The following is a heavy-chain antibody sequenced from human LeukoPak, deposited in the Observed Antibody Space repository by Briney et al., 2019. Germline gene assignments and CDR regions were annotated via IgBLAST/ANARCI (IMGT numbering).Heavy chain of an antibody. CDR1: GFTFRSYD. CDR3: AKVLEQLVPDY. Sequence: GGSLRLSCAASGFTFRSYDMSWVRQAPGKGLEWVSTLSGSGDSTYYADSVKGRFTISRGSAKNSLYLQMNSLRAEDTAVYYCAKVLEQLVPDYWGQGTLVTVSS. CDR2: LSGSGDST. D-gene: IGHD6-6*01. V-gene: IGHV3-23*01. J-gene: IGHJ4*02.